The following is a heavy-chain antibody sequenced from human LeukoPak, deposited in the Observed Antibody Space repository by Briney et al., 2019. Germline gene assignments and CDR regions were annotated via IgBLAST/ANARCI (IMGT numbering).Heavy chain of an antibody. CDR1: GFTFSSFW. CDR2: ISASGGST. V-gene: IGHV3-23*01. Sequence: PGGSLRLSCAASGFTFSSFWMTWVRQAPGKGLEWVSAISASGGSTYYADSVKGRFTISRDNSKNTLYLQMNSLRAEDTAVYYCANRMIVGRFDYWGQGTLVTVSS. CDR3: ANRMIVGRFDY. J-gene: IGHJ4*02. D-gene: IGHD3-22*01.